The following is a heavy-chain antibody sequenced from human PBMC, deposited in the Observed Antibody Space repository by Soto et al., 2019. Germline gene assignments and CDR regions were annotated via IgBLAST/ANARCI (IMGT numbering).Heavy chain of an antibody. D-gene: IGHD2-21*02. CDR1: GYAFDSYY. V-gene: IGHV1-8*01. CDR3: ARVPLISRLPTLDY. J-gene: IGHJ4*02. CDR2: MNPNSGNT. Sequence: GVSVKVSCKASGYAFDSYYISWVRQSNGQGLEWMGWMNPNSGNTGYAQKLQGRVTMTRNTSISTAYMELSSLRSEDTAVFYCARVPLISRLPTLDYWGQGTLVTVS.